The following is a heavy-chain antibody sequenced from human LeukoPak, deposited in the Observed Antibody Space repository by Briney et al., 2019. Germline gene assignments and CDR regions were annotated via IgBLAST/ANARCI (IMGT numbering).Heavy chain of an antibody. CDR2: ISAYNGNT. CDR1: GGTFSSYA. Sequence: ASVKVSCKASGGTFSSYAISWVRQAPGQGLEWMGWISAYNGNTNYAQKLQGRVTMTTDTSTSTAYMELRSLRSDDTAVYYCARDRRIGNFDYWGQGTLVTVSS. V-gene: IGHV1-18*01. CDR3: ARDRRIGNFDY. D-gene: IGHD1-14*01. J-gene: IGHJ4*02.